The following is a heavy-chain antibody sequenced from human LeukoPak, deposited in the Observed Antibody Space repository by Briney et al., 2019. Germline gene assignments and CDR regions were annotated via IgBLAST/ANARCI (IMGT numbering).Heavy chain of an antibody. D-gene: IGHD1-7*01. J-gene: IGHJ3*02. Sequence: SETLSLTCTVSTDSISSNNLFWGWVRQPPGKVLESLGTISYNGRTFYNPSLKSRVTISVDASKNRFSLKLSSVTAADTAVYYCARLPGETGTYRYAFDIWGQGTMVTVSS. CDR2: ISYNGRT. V-gene: IGHV4-39*01. CDR1: TDSISSNNLF. CDR3: ARLPGETGTYRYAFDI.